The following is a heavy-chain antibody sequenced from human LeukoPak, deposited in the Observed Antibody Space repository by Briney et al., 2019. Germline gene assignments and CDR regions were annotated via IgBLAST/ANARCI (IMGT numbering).Heavy chain of an antibody. Sequence: ASVRVSCKASGYTFTVNYIHRMRQAPGQGPEWMGWINPNGGGTHYAQKFQGRVTMTRDTSISTAYMEVSRLTSDDTAVYYCARGVDSWFQTWGQGTLVIVSS. CDR1: GYTFTVNY. D-gene: IGHD6-13*01. CDR3: ARGVDSWFQT. J-gene: IGHJ5*02. V-gene: IGHV1-2*02. CDR2: INPNGGGT.